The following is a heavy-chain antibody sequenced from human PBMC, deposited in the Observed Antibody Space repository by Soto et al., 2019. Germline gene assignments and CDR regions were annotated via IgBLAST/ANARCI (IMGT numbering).Heavy chain of an antibody. CDR1: GYTFTSYD. J-gene: IGHJ4*02. CDR3: ARGHYDFWSGYYTPFDY. V-gene: IGHV1-8*01. CDR2: MNPNSGNT. D-gene: IGHD3-3*01. Sequence: QVQLVQSGAEVKKPGASVKVSCKASGYTFTSYDINWVRQATGQGLEWMGWMNPNSGNTGYAQKFQGRVTMTRNTSISTAYMELSSLRSEDTVVYYCARGHYDFWSGYYTPFDYWGQGTLVTVSS.